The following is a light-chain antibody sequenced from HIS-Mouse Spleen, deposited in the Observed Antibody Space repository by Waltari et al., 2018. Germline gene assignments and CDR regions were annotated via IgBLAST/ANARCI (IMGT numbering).Light chain of an antibody. CDR3: QQSYSTPRT. V-gene: IGKV1-39*01. Sequence: DIQITQSPSSLSASGGDRVTITCRASQRISSYLNWYQQKPGKAPKLLIYAASSLQSGVPSRFSGSGSGTDFTLTISSLQPEDFATYYCQQSYSTPRTFGQGTKLEIK. CDR2: AAS. CDR1: QRISSY. J-gene: IGKJ2*01.